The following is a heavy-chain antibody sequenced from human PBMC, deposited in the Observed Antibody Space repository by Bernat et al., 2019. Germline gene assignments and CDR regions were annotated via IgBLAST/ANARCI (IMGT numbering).Heavy chain of an antibody. Sequence: QLQLQESGPGLVKPSETLSLTCTVSGGSISSSSYYWGWIRQPPGKGLEWIGSIYYSGSTYYNPSLKSRVTISVDTSKNQFSLKLSSVTAADTAVYYCARLAGLLWFGELLAHFDYWGQGTLVTVSS. J-gene: IGHJ4*02. V-gene: IGHV4-39*01. CDR3: ARLAGLLWFGELLAHFDY. D-gene: IGHD3-10*01. CDR2: IYYSGST. CDR1: GGSISSSSYY.